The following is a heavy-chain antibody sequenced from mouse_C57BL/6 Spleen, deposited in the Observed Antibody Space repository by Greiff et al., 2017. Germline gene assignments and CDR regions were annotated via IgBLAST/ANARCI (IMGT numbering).Heavy chain of an antibody. CDR2: IDPSDSET. V-gene: IGHV1-52*01. CDR3: ARGAGYFDD. J-gene: IGHJ2*01. CDR1: GYTFTSYW. Sequence: LQLQQPGAELVRPGSSVKLSCKASGYTFTSYWMHWVKQGPIQGLEWIGNIDPSDSETHYNQKFKDKATLTVDKSSSTAYMQLSSLTSEDSAVYYCARGAGYFDDWGQGTTLTVSS. D-gene: IGHD3-3*01.